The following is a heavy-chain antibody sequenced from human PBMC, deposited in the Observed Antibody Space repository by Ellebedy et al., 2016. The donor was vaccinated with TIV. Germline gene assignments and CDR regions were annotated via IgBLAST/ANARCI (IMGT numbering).Heavy chain of an antibody. CDR1: GLNVNFNY. CDR2: IDGDGNT. D-gene: IGHD3-9*01. CDR3: ARSLVDYETLTGHYSPTFYYFDF. V-gene: IGHV3-53*01. Sequence: GESLKISCGASGLNVNFNYMSWVRQAPGRGLEWVSVIDGDGNTHFADSVNGRFTISRDTSQNILYLHMSNLKLDDTAVYYCARSLVDYETLTGHYSPTFYYFDFWGQGTPVTVSS. J-gene: IGHJ4*02.